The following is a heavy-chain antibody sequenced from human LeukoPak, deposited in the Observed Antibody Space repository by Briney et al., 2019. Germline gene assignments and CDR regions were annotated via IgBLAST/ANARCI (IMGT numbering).Heavy chain of an antibody. CDR3: AKFRGYSYGPIGY. CDR1: GFTFSSCS. J-gene: IGHJ4*02. D-gene: IGHD5-18*01. Sequence: GGSLRLSCAASGFTFSSCSMNWVRQAPGKGLEWVSYISISGSTIYYADSVKGRFTISRDNSKNTLYLQMNSLRAEDTAVYYCAKFRGYSYGPIGYWGQGTLVTVSS. V-gene: IGHV3-48*01. CDR2: ISISGSTI.